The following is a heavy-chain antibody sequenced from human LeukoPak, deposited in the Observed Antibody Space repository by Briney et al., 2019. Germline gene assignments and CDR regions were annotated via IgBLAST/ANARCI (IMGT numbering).Heavy chain of an antibody. CDR1: GYTFTGHY. CDR3: ARAVDTAMVRGDY. J-gene: IGHJ4*02. CDR2: INPNSGGT. V-gene: IGHV1-2*06. D-gene: IGHD5-18*01. Sequence: ASVKVSCKASGYTFTGHYMHWVRQAPGQGLEWMGRINPNSGGTNYAQKFQGRVTMTRDTSISTAYMELSRLRSDDTAVYYCARAVDTAMVRGDYWGQGTLVTVSS.